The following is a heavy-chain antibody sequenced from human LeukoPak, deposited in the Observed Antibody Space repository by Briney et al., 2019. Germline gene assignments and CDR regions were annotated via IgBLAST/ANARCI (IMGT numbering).Heavy chain of an antibody. CDR3: AKASSGWYGYWYFDL. D-gene: IGHD6-19*01. Sequence: PGGSLRLSCAASGFTFSSYAMSWVRQAPGKGLEWVSAISGSGGSTYYADSVKGRFTISRDNSKNTLYLQMNSLRAEDTAVYYCAKASSGWYGYWYFDLWGRGTLVTVSS. CDR1: GFTFSSYA. CDR2: ISGSGGST. V-gene: IGHV3-23*01. J-gene: IGHJ2*01.